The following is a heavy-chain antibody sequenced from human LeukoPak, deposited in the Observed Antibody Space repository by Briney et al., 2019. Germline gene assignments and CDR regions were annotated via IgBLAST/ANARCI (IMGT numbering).Heavy chain of an antibody. CDR1: GFTFSSYA. V-gene: IGHV3-23*01. CDR2: ISGSGGNT. J-gene: IGHJ6*02. Sequence: GASLRLSCAASGFTFSSYAMSWARQAPGKGLEWVSDISGSGGNTYYADSVKGRFTISRDNSKNTLYLQMNSLRAEDTAVYYCASEDYGCMDVWGQGTTVTVSS. D-gene: IGHD3-10*01. CDR3: ASEDYGCMDV.